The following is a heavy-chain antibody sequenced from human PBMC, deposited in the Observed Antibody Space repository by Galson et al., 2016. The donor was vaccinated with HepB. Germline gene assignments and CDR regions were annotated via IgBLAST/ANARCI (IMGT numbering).Heavy chain of an antibody. CDR2: IGTSPETT. CDR3: ARNDYGDYGVEY. J-gene: IGHJ4*02. V-gene: IGHV3-48*02. Sequence: SLRLSCAASGFTFSSYSMTWVRQAPGKGLEWLAYIGTSPETTHYADSVKGRFTISRDNAKNSLFLQMHSLRDDDTAVYFYARNDYGDYGVEYWGQGTPVTVSS. D-gene: IGHD4-17*01. CDR1: GFTFSSYS.